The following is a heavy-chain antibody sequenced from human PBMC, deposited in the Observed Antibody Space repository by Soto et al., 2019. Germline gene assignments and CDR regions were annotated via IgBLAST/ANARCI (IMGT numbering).Heavy chain of an antibody. CDR1: GYTFRNYG. D-gene: IGHD1-26*01. V-gene: IGHV1-18*01. Sequence: QLVQSGSEGKKPGASVRGTCKASGYTFRNYGICWVREAPGQGLEWMGWVSAYNRNSNYAQKFEDRDIMTADTATSTAYLELRGLRSDDTAIYYCARDRQWEPLLYWGQGTLVTVSS. CDR2: VSAYNRNS. J-gene: IGHJ4*02. CDR3: ARDRQWEPLLY.